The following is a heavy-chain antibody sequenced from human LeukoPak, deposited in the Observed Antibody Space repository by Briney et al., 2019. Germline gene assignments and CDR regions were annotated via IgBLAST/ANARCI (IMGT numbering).Heavy chain of an antibody. V-gene: IGHV4-34*01. D-gene: IGHD3-10*01. Sequence: PSETLSLTCAVYGGSFSGYYWSWIRQPPGKGLEWIGEINHSGSTNYNPSLKSRVTISVDTSKNQFSLKLSSVTAADTAVYYCARSYYGSGRGWFDPWGQGTLVTVSS. CDR1: GGSFSGYY. CDR3: ARSYYGSGRGWFDP. CDR2: INHSGST. J-gene: IGHJ5*02.